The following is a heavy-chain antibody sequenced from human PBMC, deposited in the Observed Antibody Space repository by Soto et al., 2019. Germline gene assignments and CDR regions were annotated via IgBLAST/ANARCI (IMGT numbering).Heavy chain of an antibody. J-gene: IGHJ6*02. D-gene: IGHD3-10*01. CDR3: ARGRYYGSGSYLHYYYYYGMDV. CDR1: GGSFSGYY. CDR2: INHSGST. V-gene: IGHV4-34*01. Sequence: LSLTCAVYGGSFSGYYWSWIRQPPGKGLEWIGEINHSGSTNYNPSLKSRVTISVDTSKNQFSLKLSSVTAADTAVYYCARGRYYGSGSYLHYYYYYGMDVWGQGTTVTVSS.